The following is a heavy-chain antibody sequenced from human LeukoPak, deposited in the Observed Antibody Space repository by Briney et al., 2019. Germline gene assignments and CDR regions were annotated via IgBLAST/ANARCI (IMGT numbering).Heavy chain of an antibody. CDR3: ARVSMLVVVIDY. CDR2: IYHSGST. CDR1: GGSISSGGYS. J-gene: IGHJ4*02. D-gene: IGHD3-22*01. Sequence: PSETLSLTCAVSGGSISSGGYSWSWIRQPPGKGLEWIGYIYHSGSTYYNPSLKSRVTISVDRSKNQFSLKLSSVTAADTAVYYCARVSMLVVVIDYWGQGTLVTVSS. V-gene: IGHV4-30-2*01.